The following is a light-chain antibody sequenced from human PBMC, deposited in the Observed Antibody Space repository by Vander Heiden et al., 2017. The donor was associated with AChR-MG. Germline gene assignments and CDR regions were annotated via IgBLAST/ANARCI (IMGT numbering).Light chain of an antibody. J-gene: IGLJ3*02. CDR2: VYSDGSH. V-gene: IGLV4-69*01. CDR1: SVYRPYA. CDR3: QAWGSGVRV. Sequence: QVVLPHTPSASASLVASVTPTCPVPSVYRPYAIAWPQQQPERGPRFLMKVYSDGSHGKGDGIPDRFSGSRSGAEDYLTSSSLQSEDEADYNCQAWGSGVRVFGGGTKLTVL.